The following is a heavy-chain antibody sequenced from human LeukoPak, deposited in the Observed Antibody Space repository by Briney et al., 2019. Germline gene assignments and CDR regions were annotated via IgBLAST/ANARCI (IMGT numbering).Heavy chain of an antibody. Sequence: PGGSLRLSCAASGFTFSSYSMNWVRQAPGKGLEWVSSISSSSSYIYYADSVKGRSTISRDNAKNSLYLQMNSLRAEDTAVYYCARDPSYYYDSSGYFDYWGQGTLVTVSS. V-gene: IGHV3-21*01. CDR1: GFTFSSYS. CDR2: ISSSSSYI. D-gene: IGHD3-22*01. CDR3: ARDPSYYYDSSGYFDY. J-gene: IGHJ4*02.